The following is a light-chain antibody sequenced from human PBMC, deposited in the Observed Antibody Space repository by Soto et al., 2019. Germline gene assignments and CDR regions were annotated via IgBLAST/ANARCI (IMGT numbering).Light chain of an antibody. Sequence: DIQMTQSPSSLSASVGDRVTITCRASQKIDKYLNWYQQKPGKAPKLLIYAASHLQSGVPSRFTGSGSGTDFTLTISSLLPEDFASYFCQESHSSGTFGQGTKVEF. V-gene: IGKV1-39*01. J-gene: IGKJ2*01. CDR1: QKIDKY. CDR3: QESHSSGT. CDR2: AAS.